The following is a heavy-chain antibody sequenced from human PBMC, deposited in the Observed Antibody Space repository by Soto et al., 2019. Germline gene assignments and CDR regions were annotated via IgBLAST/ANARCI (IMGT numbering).Heavy chain of an antibody. CDR3: ARVLGYCSSTSCYDYFDY. D-gene: IGHD2-2*01. Sequence: SETLSLTCTVSGGSISSYYLSWIRQPAGKGLEWIGRIYTSGSTNYNPSLKSRVTMSVDTSKNQFSLKLSSVTAADTAVYYCARVLGYCSSTSCYDYFDYWGQGTLVTVSS. CDR2: IYTSGST. V-gene: IGHV4-4*07. CDR1: GGSISSYY. J-gene: IGHJ4*02.